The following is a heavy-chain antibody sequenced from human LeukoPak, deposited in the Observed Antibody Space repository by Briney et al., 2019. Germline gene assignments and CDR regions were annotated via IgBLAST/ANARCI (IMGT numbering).Heavy chain of an antibody. D-gene: IGHD1-7*01. CDR3: ARGTNSAFDP. V-gene: IGHV3-7*04. CDR2: IKEDGSDK. J-gene: IGHJ5*02. Sequence: PGGSLRLSCAASGFTLSYYWMNWVRQAPGKGLEWVANIKEDGSDKYYVDSEKGRFTISRDNAKNSLYLQMNSLRAEDTAVYYCARGTNSAFDPWGQGTLVTVSS. CDR1: GFTLSYYW.